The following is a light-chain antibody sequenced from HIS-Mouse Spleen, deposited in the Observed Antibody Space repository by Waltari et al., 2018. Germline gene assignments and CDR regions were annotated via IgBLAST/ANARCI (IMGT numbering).Light chain of an antibody. CDR1: QSVSSN. CDR3: QQYKNWPPTWT. CDR2: GAS. Sequence: EIVMTQSPATLSVSPGERATLSCRASQSVSSNLAWYQQKPGQAPRLLIYGASTRATGIPARFSGSGSGTEFTLTISSMQSEDFAVDYCQQYKNWPPTWTFGQGTKVEIK. V-gene: IGKV3-15*01. J-gene: IGKJ1*01.